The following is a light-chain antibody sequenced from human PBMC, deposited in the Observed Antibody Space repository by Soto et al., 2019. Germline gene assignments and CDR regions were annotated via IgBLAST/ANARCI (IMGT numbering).Light chain of an antibody. V-gene: IGKV1-5*01. CDR3: QQYNSYSPRT. Sequence: DIQMTQSPSTLSASVGDRVTITCRASQSISSWLAWYQQQRWKAPKLLSYDASSLESGVPSRFSGSGSGTEFTLTISSLPPDDFATYYCQQYNSYSPRTFGQGTKVEIK. CDR2: DAS. J-gene: IGKJ1*01. CDR1: QSISSW.